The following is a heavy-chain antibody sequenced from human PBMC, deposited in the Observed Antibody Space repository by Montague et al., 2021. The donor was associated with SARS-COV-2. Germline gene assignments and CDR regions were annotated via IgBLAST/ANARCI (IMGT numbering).Heavy chain of an antibody. CDR3: ARLLRWGLIATEYYFDY. V-gene: IGHV4-61*02. CDR1: GGSISSGSYY. J-gene: IGHJ4*02. CDR2: IYTSGST. D-gene: IGHD6-25*01. Sequence: TLSLTCTVSGGSISSGSYYWSWIRQPAGKGLEWIGRIYTSGSTNYNPSLKSRVTISVDTSKNQFSLKLSSVTAADTAVYYCARLLRWGLIATEYYFDYWGQGTLVPVSS.